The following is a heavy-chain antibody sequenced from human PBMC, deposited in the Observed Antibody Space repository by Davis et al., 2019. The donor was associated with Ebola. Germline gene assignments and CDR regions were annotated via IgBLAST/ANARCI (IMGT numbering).Heavy chain of an antibody. CDR1: GFSFGQSW. D-gene: IGHD2-15*01. V-gene: IGHV3-7*01. CDR3: ARDRDLIDIVVVVGGFDY. CDR2: INQDGTAT. Sequence: GGSLRLSCTASGFSFGQSWMTWVRQAPGKGLEWLANINQDGTATNYVDSVKGRFTISRDNAENSLFLQMNSLRGVNTAVYYCARDRDLIDIVVVVGGFDYWGQGTLVTVSS. J-gene: IGHJ4*02.